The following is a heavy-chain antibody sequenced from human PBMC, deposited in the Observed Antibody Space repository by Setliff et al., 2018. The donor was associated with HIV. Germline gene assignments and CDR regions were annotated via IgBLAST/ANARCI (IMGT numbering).Heavy chain of an antibody. CDR1: GFTFNTYA. CDR3: AKDGISGGAYPPYYFDY. CDR2: ISGSGAST. J-gene: IGHJ4*01. V-gene: IGHV3-23*01. D-gene: IGHD2-15*01. Sequence: GESLKISCAASGFTFNTYAMSWVRQAPGKGLEWVSVISGSGASTFYADSVKGRFTIARDNSKNTLYLQMNGLRVEDTAVYYCAKDGISGGAYPPYYFDYWGHGTLVTVPQ.